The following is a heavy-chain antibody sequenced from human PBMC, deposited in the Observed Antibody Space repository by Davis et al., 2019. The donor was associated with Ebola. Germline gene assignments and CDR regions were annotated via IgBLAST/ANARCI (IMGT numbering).Heavy chain of an antibody. CDR2: ISSSSSYI. Sequence: GSLSLSCAASGFTFSSYSMNWVRQAPGKGLEWVSCISSSSSYIYYPDSVKGRFTLSRDNAKNSVYLQMNSLRAEDTAVYYCAREREQQLVHYYYGLDVWGLGTTVTVSS. CDR1: GFTFSSYS. CDR3: AREREQQLVHYYYGLDV. J-gene: IGHJ6*02. V-gene: IGHV3-21*06. D-gene: IGHD6-13*01.